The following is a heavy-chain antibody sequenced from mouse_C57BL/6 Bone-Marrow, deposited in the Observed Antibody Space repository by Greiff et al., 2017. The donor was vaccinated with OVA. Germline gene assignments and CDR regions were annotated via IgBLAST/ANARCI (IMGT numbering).Heavy chain of an antibody. CDR3: TKVYYGTYGYAMDY. D-gene: IGHD2-1*01. CDR2: IYPGNSDT. CDR1: GYTFTSYW. Sequence: VQLQQSGTVLARPGASVKLSCKTSGYTFTSYWMHWVKQRPGQGLEWIGAIYPGNSDTNYNQKFKGKATLTAVKSSSTAYMELSSLPNEDSAVYYCTKVYYGTYGYAMDYWGQGTSVTVSS. J-gene: IGHJ4*01. V-gene: IGHV1-5*01.